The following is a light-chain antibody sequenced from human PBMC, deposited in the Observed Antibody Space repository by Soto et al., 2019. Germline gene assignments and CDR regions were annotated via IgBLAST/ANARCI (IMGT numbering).Light chain of an antibody. V-gene: IGLV2-8*01. J-gene: IGLJ1*01. CDR3: SSYTTDTIV. CDR2: EVA. CDR1: TSDVGGYKY. Sequence: QSALTQPPSASGSPGQSVTISCTGTTSDVGGYKYVSWHQQHPGKAPKLIIYEVAKRPSGVPDRFSGSKSGNTASLTVSGLQAEDEADYYCSSYTTDTIVFGTGTKVTVL.